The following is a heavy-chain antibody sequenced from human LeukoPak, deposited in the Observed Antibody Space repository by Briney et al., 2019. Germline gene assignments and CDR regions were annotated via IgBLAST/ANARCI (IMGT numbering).Heavy chain of an antibody. CDR2: INPNSGGT. D-gene: IGHD2-15*01. CDR1: GYTFTSYA. CDR3: ARDLRYCSGGSCYLGRDYYYYMDV. J-gene: IGHJ6*03. Sequence: ASVKVSCKASGYTFTSYAMNWVRQAPGQGLEWMGWINPNSGGTNYAQKFQGRVTMTRDTSISTAYMELSRLRSDDTAVYYCARDLRYCSGGSCYLGRDYYYYMDVWGKGTTVTVSS. V-gene: IGHV1-2*02.